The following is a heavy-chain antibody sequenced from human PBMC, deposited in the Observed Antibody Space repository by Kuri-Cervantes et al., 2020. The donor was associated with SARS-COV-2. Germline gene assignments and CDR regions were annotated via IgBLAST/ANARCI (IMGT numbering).Heavy chain of an antibody. Sequence: SVKVSCKASGGTFSSYAISWVRQAPGQGLEWMGRIIPILGTANYAQKFQGRVTITADKSTSTAYMELSSLRSEDTAVYYCARDEYRYCSSTSCYVWGQGTLVTVSS. CDR2: IIPILGTA. CDR3: ARDEYRYCSSTSCYV. J-gene: IGHJ4*02. D-gene: IGHD2-2*01. CDR1: GGTFSSYA. V-gene: IGHV1-69*04.